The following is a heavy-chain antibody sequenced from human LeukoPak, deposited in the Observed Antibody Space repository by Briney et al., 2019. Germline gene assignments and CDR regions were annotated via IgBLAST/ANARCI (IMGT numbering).Heavy chain of an antibody. V-gene: IGHV1-18*01. Sequence: ASVKVSCKASVYTFTSYGINWVRQAPGQGLEWMGWISAYNGNTNYAQKLQGRVTMTTDTLTNTAYMELRSLRSDDTAVYYCARGSSGYSGENWGQGTLVTVSS. CDR2: ISAYNGNT. D-gene: IGHD3-22*01. CDR1: VYTFTSYG. CDR3: ARGSSGYSGEN. J-gene: IGHJ4*02.